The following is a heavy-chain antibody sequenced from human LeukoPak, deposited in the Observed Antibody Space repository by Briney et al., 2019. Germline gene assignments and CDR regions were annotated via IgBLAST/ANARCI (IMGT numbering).Heavy chain of an antibody. CDR3: ARHGLSDDFWSGYYHYYYYYYMDV. V-gene: IGHV4-38-2*01. D-gene: IGHD3-3*01. CDR2: IYHGGST. CDR1: GYSISSGYY. J-gene: IGHJ6*03. Sequence: SETLSLTCAVSGYSISSGYYWGWIRQPPGKGLEWIGSIYHGGSTYYNPSLKSRVTISVDTSKNQFSLKLSSVTAADTAVYYCARHGLSDDFWSGYYHYYYYYYMDVWGKGTTVTVSS.